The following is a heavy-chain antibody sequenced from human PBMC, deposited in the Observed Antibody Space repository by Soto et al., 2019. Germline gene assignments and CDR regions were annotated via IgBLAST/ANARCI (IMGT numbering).Heavy chain of an antibody. CDR3: ARGRDTYYYDSSGYSGWYLDL. CDR1: GGTFSSDG. CDR2: ITPIFRAA. J-gene: IGHJ2*01. D-gene: IGHD3-22*01. Sequence: GASVKVSCKASGGTFSSDGISWVRQAPGQGLEWMGGITPIFRAAKYAQKFQGRVTITADESTSTAYMELSSLRSEDTAVYYCARGRDTYYYDSSGYSGWYLDLWGRGTLVTVSS. V-gene: IGHV1-69*13.